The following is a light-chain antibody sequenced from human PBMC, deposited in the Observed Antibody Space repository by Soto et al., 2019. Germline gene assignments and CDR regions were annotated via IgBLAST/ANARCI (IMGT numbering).Light chain of an antibody. CDR1: SSNFGAHYD. CDR3: AAWDDNLRGYWV. J-gene: IGLJ2*01. Sequence: QSVLTQPPSVSGAPGQRVTISCTGTSSNFGAHYDAHWYQQLPGTAPKLLIYGNINRPSGVPDRFSGSKSGTSASLAISGLRSEDEADYYCAAWDDNLRGYWVFGGGTKLTVL. V-gene: IGLV1-40*01. CDR2: GNI.